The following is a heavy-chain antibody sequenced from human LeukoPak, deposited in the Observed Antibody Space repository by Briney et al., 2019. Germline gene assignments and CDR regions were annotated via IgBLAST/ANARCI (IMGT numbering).Heavy chain of an antibody. V-gene: IGHV1-24*01. J-gene: IGHJ5*02. Sequence: ASVKVSCKVSGYTLTELSMYWVRQAPGKGLEWMGGFGPEEGETVYAQKFQDRVAMTEDTSTDTAYMELSSLRFEDTAVYYCATVQPKAFWSVHKGYWFDPWGQGTPVTVSS. CDR1: GYTLTELS. D-gene: IGHD3-3*01. CDR3: ATVQPKAFWSVHKGYWFDP. CDR2: FGPEEGET.